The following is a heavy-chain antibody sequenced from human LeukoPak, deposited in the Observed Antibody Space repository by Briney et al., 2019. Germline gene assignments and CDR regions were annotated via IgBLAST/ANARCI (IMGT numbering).Heavy chain of an antibody. CDR2: ISSISSYI. D-gene: IGHD1-26*01. Sequence: GGSLRLSCAASGFTFSSYSMNWVRQAPGKGLEWVSSISSISSYIYYADSVKGRFTVSRDNAKNSLYLQMDSLRAEDTAVYYCARDPSGTYYPRVSGALDIWGQGTMVAVSS. CDR1: GFTFSSYS. V-gene: IGHV3-21*01. CDR3: ARDPSGTYYPRVSGALDI. J-gene: IGHJ3*02.